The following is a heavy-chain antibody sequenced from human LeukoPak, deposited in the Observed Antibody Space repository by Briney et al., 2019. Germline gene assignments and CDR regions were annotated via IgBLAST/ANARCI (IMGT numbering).Heavy chain of an antibody. D-gene: IGHD2-15*01. CDR2: ISQSGRYK. J-gene: IGHJ4*02. Sequence: AGGSLRLSCAASGFTFSDYYMSWIRQAPGKGLEWISHISQSGRYKHYADSVNGRFTISRDNAKNSLYLQMNSLRGEDTEVYYWARVLGYCSAGSCYPEYWGQGTRVTVSS. CDR3: ARVLGYCSAGSCYPEY. CDR1: GFTFSDYY. V-gene: IGHV3-11*05.